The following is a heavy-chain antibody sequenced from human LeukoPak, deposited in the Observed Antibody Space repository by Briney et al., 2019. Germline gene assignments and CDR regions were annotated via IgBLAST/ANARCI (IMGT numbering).Heavy chain of an antibody. J-gene: IGHJ5*02. Sequence: SVKVSCKASGGTFSSYAISWVRQAPGRGLEWMGRIIPILGIANYAQKFQGRVTITADESTSTAYMELSSLRSEDTAVYYCARDLPTYCGGDCSTGGWFDPWGQGTLVTVSS. V-gene: IGHV1-69*04. CDR2: IIPILGIA. CDR3: ARDLPTYCGGDCSTGGWFDP. CDR1: GGTFSSYA. D-gene: IGHD2-21*01.